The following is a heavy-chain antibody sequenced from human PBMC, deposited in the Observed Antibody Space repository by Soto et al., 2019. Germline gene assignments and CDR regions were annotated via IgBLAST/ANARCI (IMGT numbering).Heavy chain of an antibody. V-gene: IGHV3-30*18. CDR2: ISYDGSNK. CDR1: GFTFSSYG. J-gene: IGHJ4*02. CDR3: AKDSKWTIVMDGGIDY. D-gene: IGHD2-15*01. Sequence: GGSLRLSCAASGFTFSSYGMHWVRQAPGKGLEWVAVISYDGSNKYYADSVKGRFTISRDNSKNTLYLQMNSLRAEDTAVYYCAKDSKWTIVMDGGIDYWGQGTLVTVS.